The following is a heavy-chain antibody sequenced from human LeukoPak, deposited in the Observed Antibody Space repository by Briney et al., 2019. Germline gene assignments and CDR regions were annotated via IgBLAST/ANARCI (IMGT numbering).Heavy chain of an antibody. J-gene: IGHJ4*02. D-gene: IGHD3-22*01. CDR2: IIPMFGIT. Sequence: SVKVSCKASGGIFSSYAFSWVRQAPGQGLEWMGGIIPMFGITNYAQKFQGRVTITADESTRTAYMELSSLRSEDTAVYYCARARHYYDSSGYPNFDNWGQGTLVTVSS. CDR1: GGIFSSYA. CDR3: ARARHYYDSSGYPNFDN. V-gene: IGHV1-69*01.